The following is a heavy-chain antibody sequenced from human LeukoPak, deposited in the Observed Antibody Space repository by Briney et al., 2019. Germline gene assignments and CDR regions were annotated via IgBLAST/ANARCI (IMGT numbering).Heavy chain of an antibody. D-gene: IGHD1-26*01. CDR2: INPNSGGT. CDR1: GYTFTGYY. Sequence: ASVKVSCKASGYTFTGYYMHWVRQAPGQGLEWMGWINPNSGGTHYAQKFQGRVTMTRDTSISTAYMELSRLRSDDTAVYYCARGTGSYRAFDIWGQGTMVTVSS. V-gene: IGHV1-2*02. J-gene: IGHJ3*02. CDR3: ARGTGSYRAFDI.